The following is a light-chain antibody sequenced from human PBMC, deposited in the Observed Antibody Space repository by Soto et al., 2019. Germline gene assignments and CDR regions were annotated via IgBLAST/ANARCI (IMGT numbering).Light chain of an antibody. V-gene: IGKV3-20*01. J-gene: IGKJ1*01. CDR3: QQYGSSGT. CDR2: GAS. CDR1: QSVSVIY. Sequence: EIVLTQSPGTLSLSPGERATLSCRASQSVSVIYIAWYQQKPGQAPRLLIYGASNRATGIPDRFSGSGSGTDFTLTISRLEPEDFAVYYCQQYGSSGTFGQGTKVDIK.